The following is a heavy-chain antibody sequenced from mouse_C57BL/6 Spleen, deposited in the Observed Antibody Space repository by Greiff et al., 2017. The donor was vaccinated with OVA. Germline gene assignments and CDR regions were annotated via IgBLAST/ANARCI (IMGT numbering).Heavy chain of an antibody. Sequence: VQLQQPGAELVKPGASVKLSCKASGYTFTSYWMQWVKQRPGQGLEWIGEIDPSDSYTNYNQKFKGKATLTVDTSSSTAYMQLSSLTSEDSAVYYCARTPPMVTTPAPDYWGQGTTLTVSS. D-gene: IGHD2-9*01. CDR2: IDPSDSYT. CDR1: GYTFTSYW. V-gene: IGHV1-50*01. J-gene: IGHJ2*01. CDR3: ARTPPMVTTPAPDY.